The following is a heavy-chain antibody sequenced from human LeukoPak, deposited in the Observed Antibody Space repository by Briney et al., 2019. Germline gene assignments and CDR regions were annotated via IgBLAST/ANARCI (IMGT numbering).Heavy chain of an antibody. Sequence: SGGSLRLSCAASGFTFSNYAMPWVGQAPGRGLEWVSGISDSGGTAYYADSVKGRFTISRDNSQNALYLQMTSLRADDTAVYYCAKDLRCSTWGQGTLVTVSS. V-gene: IGHV3-23*01. CDR2: ISDSGGTA. J-gene: IGHJ5*02. CDR1: GFTFSNYA. CDR3: AKDLRCST. D-gene: IGHD6-13*01.